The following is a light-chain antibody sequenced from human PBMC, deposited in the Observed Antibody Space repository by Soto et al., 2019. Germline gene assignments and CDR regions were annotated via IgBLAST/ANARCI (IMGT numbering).Light chain of an antibody. CDR2: GAS. J-gene: IGKJ1*01. CDR3: PPYDSSPT. V-gene: IGKV3-20*01. Sequence: EIVLTQSPGTLSLSAGERATLSCRASQSINNNYLAWYQQKPGQAPTVLIYGASSRAPGIPDRFSGSGSGTDFTLTISSLEPEDFAVYYCPPYDSSPTFGQGTQWEIK. CDR1: QSINNNY.